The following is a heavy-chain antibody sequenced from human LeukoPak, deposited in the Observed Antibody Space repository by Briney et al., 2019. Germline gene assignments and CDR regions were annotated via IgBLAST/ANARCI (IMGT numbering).Heavy chain of an antibody. CDR1: GFTFSDHY. CDR3: ARGPTVTFNYHYGMDV. Sequence: GGSLRLSCATSGFTFSDHYMDWVRQAPGKGLEWIARTRTKAKDYTTEYAASVKGRFTVSRDESMHSLYLQMNSLKTEDTAVYYCARGPTVTFNYHYGMDVWGQGTTVTVSS. J-gene: IGHJ6*02. CDR2: TRTKAKDYTT. V-gene: IGHV3-72*01. D-gene: IGHD4-17*01.